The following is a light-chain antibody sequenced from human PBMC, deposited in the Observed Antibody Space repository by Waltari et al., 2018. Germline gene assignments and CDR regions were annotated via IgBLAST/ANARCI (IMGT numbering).Light chain of an antibody. V-gene: IGLV1-44*01. J-gene: IGLJ3*02. CDR2: NNN. CDR1: ISNIGSNT. CDR3: ATWDDSLDGWV. Sequence: QSVLTQPPSASGTPGQRVTISCSGSISNIGSNTVNWNQQVPGTAPKVRIFNNNERPAGVPDRFSGCKSGTSASLVIGGLQSEDEADYYCATWDDSLDGWVFGGGTRLTVL.